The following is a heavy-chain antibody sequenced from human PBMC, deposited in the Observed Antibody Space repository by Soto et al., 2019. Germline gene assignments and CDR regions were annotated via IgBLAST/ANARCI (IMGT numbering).Heavy chain of an antibody. CDR1: GYTFTSYG. Sequence: ASVKVSCKASGYTFTSYGISRVRQAPGQGLEWMGWISAYNGNTNYAQKLQGRVTMTTDTSTSTAYMELRSLRSDDTAVYYCAHTPGVRRLFNYYYYYMDVWGKGTTVTVSS. CDR2: ISAYNGNT. V-gene: IGHV1-18*01. D-gene: IGHD3-10*01. J-gene: IGHJ6*03. CDR3: AHTPGVRRLFNYYYYYMDV.